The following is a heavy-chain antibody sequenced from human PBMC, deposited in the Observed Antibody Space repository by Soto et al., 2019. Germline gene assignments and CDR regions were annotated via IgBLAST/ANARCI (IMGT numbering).Heavy chain of an antibody. D-gene: IGHD4-4*01. Sequence: QVQLVESGGGVVPPGRSLRLSCAASGFTFSSYAMHWVRQAPGKGLGWGAVISYDGSNKYYADSVKGRFTISRDNSKNTLYLQMNSLRAEDTAVYYCARPLWRDDYNWGYFDLWGRGTLVTVSS. CDR1: GFTFSSYA. CDR2: ISYDGSNK. J-gene: IGHJ2*01. CDR3: ARPLWRDDYNWGYFDL. V-gene: IGHV3-30-3*01.